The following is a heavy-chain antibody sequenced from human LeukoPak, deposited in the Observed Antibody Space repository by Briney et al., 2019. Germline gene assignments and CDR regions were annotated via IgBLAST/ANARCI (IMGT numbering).Heavy chain of an antibody. CDR1: GDTFPNYW. CDR3: ARLYYGSGRHF. Sequence: GESLKISCKDSGDTFPNYWIGWVRQMPGKGLEWMEIIYPGDSDTRYSPSFQGQVTISVDKSISTAYLQWSSLKASDTAMYYCARLYYGSGRHFWGQGTLVTVSS. V-gene: IGHV5-51*01. J-gene: IGHJ4*02. D-gene: IGHD3-10*01. CDR2: IYPGDSDT.